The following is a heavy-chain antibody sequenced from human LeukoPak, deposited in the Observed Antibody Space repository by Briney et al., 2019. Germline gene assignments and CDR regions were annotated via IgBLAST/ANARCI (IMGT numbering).Heavy chain of an antibody. Sequence: GGSLRLSCAASGSTFGSYWMTWVRQAPGKGLEWVANMKHDGIEKYYVDSVKGRFTISRDNAKNSLYLQMNSLRAEDTAVYYCAREGREGYNYPALDFWGQGILVTVSS. CDR1: GSTFGSYW. J-gene: IGHJ4*02. D-gene: IGHD5-24*01. V-gene: IGHV3-7*05. CDR3: AREGREGYNYPALDF. CDR2: MKHDGIEK.